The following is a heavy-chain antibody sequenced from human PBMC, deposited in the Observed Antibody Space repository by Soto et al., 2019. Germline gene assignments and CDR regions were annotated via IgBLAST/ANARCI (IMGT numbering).Heavy chain of an antibody. J-gene: IGHJ3*01. V-gene: IGHV4-34*01. D-gene: IGHD2-21*01. CDR2: ITHSGTT. Sequence: QVQLQQWGAGLVKPSGTLSLICAVSGGSLSGNCWSWVRQTPGKGPEWIGEITHSGTTNYNPSLKSLVTMSLDMAKNQFTLNLNSVTAAHTAVYYCARRATGTLSQHVVRRPFEVWGQGTMVTVSS. CDR3: ARRATGTLSQHVVRRPFEV. CDR1: GGSLSGNC.